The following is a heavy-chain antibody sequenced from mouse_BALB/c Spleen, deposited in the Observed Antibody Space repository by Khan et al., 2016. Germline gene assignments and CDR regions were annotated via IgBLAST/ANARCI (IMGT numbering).Heavy chain of an antibody. J-gene: IGHJ3*01. CDR2: IRSESNNYAT. Sequence: EVQLVETGGGLVQPKGSLKLSCAASGFTFNTNAMNWVRQAPGKGLECVARIRSESNNYATYYADSVKDRFTISSDDSQSMLYLQMNNLKTEDTALYYCVGYPFAYWGQGTLVTGCA. D-gene: IGHD2-2*01. CDR1: GFTFNTNA. CDR3: VGYPFAY. V-gene: IGHV10S3*01.